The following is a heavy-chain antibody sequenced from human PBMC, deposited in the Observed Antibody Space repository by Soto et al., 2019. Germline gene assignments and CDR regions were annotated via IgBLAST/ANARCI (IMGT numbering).Heavy chain of an antibody. CDR2: IKYDGSEE. CDR3: VKDLNWQGH. J-gene: IGHJ4*02. CDR1: GFSFSSVW. Sequence: AGGSLRLSCVVSGFSFSSVWMTWVRQAPGKGLECVANIKYDGSEEYYVDSVKGRFTISRDNAKNSLYLQMNSLRDEDSAVYYCVKDLNWQGHWGKGTLGTVSS. V-gene: IGHV3-7*01.